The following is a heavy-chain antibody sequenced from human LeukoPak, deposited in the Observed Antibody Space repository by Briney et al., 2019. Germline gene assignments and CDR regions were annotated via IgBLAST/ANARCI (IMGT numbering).Heavy chain of an antibody. CDR1: GGTFSGYA. CDR2: IVPILGIG. D-gene: IGHD3-22*01. CDR3: ARDVYYYDSSGYPDY. J-gene: IGHJ4*02. Sequence: ASVKVSCKASGGTFSGYAITWVRQAPGQGLEWMGRIVPILGIGNYAQKFQGRVTITADKSTSTANMELSSLRSEDTAVYYCARDVYYYDSSGYPDYWGQGTLVTVSS. V-gene: IGHV1-69*04.